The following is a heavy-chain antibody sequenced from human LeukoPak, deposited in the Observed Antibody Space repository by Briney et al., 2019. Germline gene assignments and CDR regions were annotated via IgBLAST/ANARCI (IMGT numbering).Heavy chain of an antibody. Sequence: SETLSLTCTVSGGSISSSSYYWGWIRQPPGKGLEWIGSIYYSGSTYYNPSLKSRVTISVDTSKNQFSLKLSSVTAADTAVYYCARGSFDWKWGYYFDYWGQGTLVTVSS. CDR3: ARGSFDWKWGYYFDY. D-gene: IGHD1-1*01. V-gene: IGHV4-39*07. CDR1: GGSISSSSYY. CDR2: IYYSGST. J-gene: IGHJ4*02.